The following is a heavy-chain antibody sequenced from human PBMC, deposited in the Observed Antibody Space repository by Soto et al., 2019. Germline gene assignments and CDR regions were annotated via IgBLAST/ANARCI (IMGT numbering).Heavy chain of an antibody. CDR3: VRDSARIVVVPRVDGDNWLDP. CDR2: ISGSSDNI. CDR1: GFTFSDYF. J-gene: IGHJ5*02. D-gene: IGHD2-2*01. Sequence: GGSLRLSSAASGFTFSDYFMSWIRQAPGKGLEGVGFISGSSDNIKYADSVKGRFTISRDTAKNSLYLQMNSLRAEDTAVYYCVRDSARIVVVPRVDGDNWLDPWGQGTLVTVSS. V-gene: IGHV3-11*06.